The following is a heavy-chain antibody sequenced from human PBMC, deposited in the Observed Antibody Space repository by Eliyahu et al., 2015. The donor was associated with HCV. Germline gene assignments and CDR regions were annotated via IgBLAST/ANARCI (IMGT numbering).Heavy chain of an antibody. Sequence: QLQLQESGPGLVKPSETLSLTCTXXGGSXXXSSYYXGWIRQPPGKGLEWIGSIYYSGSTYYNPSLKSRVTISVDTSKNQFSLKLSSVTAADTAVYYCARLVVPAAIDYWGQGTLVTVSS. V-gene: IGHV4-39*01. D-gene: IGHD2-2*01. CDR1: GGSXXXSSYY. J-gene: IGHJ4*02. CDR2: IYYSGST. CDR3: ARLVVPAAIDY.